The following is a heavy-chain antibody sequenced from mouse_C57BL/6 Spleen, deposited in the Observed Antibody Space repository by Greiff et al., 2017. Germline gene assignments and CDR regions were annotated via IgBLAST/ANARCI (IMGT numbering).Heavy chain of an antibody. J-gene: IGHJ2*01. V-gene: IGHV1-18*01. CDR1: GYTFTDYN. D-gene: IGHD2-3*01. Sequence: EVKLQESGPELVKPGASVKIPCKASGYTFTDYNMDWVKQSHGKSLEWIGDINPNNGGTIYNQKFKGKDTLTVDKSSSTAYMELRSLTSEDTAVYYCARVYDGYYNYFDYWGQGTTLTVSS. CDR3: ARVYDGYYNYFDY. CDR2: INPNNGGT.